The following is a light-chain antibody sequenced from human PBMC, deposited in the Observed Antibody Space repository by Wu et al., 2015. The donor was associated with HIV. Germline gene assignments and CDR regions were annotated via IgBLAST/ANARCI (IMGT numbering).Light chain of an antibody. CDR2: KAS. J-gene: IGKJ1*01. V-gene: IGKV1-5*03. Sequence: DIQMTQSPSTLSASVGDRVTITCRASRSISIWLAWYQQKPGKAPKLLIYKASSLETGVPSRFSGSGSGTEFTLTVSSLQPDDFATYYCQQYFSYRWSFGQGTKVQIQ. CDR1: RSISIW. CDR3: QQYFSYRWS.